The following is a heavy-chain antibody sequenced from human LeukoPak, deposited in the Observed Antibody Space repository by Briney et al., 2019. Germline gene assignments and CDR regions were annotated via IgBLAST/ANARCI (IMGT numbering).Heavy chain of an antibody. CDR1: GFTFSSYA. V-gene: IGHV3-23*01. CDR2: ISGSGGST. J-gene: IGHJ4*02. D-gene: IGHD3-22*01. CDR3: AKGATHQSESSSYFLLHY. Sequence: GGSLRLSCAASGFTFSSYAMSWVRQAPGKGLEWVSGISGSGGSTHYADSAKGRFTISRDKSKNTLYLQMDSLRAEDTALYYCAKGATHQSESSSYFLLHYWGQGTLVTVSS.